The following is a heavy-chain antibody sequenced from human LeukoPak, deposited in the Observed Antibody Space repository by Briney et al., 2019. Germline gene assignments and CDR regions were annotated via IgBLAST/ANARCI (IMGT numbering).Heavy chain of an antibody. CDR3: ARDRTPGYDSWGGYSYYFNGVDV. V-gene: IGHV1-2*06. CDR2: INPNSGGT. CDR1: GYTFTNYY. D-gene: IGHD3-3*01. J-gene: IGHJ6*02. Sequence: GASVKVSCKASGYTFTNYYIHWVRQAPGQGLEWMGRINPNSGGTNYAQKFQGRVTMTRDTSISTSYMDLSRLRSDDTAIFYCARDRTPGYDSWGGYSYYFNGVDVWGQGTTITVSS.